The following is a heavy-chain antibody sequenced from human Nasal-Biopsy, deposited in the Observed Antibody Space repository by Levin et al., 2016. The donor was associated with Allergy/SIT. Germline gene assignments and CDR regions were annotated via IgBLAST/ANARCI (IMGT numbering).Heavy chain of an antibody. CDR3: ARGPTYFYAMDV. V-gene: IGHV3-69-1*02. CDR1: GFALRNFE. CDR2: ITTNSVT. J-gene: IGHJ6*02. Sequence: GGSLRLSCAASGFALRNFEMNWVRQAPGKGLEWVSYITTNSVTEYADSMKGRFTISRDDAKNSLLLQMDSLRVEDTAIYYCARGPTYFYAMDVWGQGTTVTVSS.